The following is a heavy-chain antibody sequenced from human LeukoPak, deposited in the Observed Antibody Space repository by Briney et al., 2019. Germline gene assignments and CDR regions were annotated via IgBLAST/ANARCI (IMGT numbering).Heavy chain of an antibody. J-gene: IGHJ4*02. CDR2: IKSKIDGGTT. CDR1: GFTFNNAW. D-gene: IGHD3-10*01. V-gene: IGHV3-15*01. CDR3: TTARNMVRGVIPLDY. Sequence: GGSLRLSCAASGFTFNNAWMSWVRQAPGKGLEWVGRIKSKIDGGTTDYAAPVKGRFSISRDDSKNTVYLQMDSLKTEDTAVYYCTTARNMVRGVIPLDYWGQGTLVTVSS.